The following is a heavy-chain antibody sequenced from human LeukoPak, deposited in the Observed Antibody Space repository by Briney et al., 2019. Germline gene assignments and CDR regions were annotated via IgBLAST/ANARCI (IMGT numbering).Heavy chain of an antibody. CDR3: ARLVGDRGSYYRGY. Sequence: GGSLRLSCAASGFTFSSYEMNWVRQAPGKGLEWVSYISSSGSTIYYADSVKGRFTISRDNAKNSLYLQMNSLRAEDTAVYYCARLVGDRGSYYRGYWGQGTLVTVSS. CDR2: ISSSGSTI. J-gene: IGHJ4*02. V-gene: IGHV3-48*03. CDR1: GFTFSSYE. D-gene: IGHD1-26*01.